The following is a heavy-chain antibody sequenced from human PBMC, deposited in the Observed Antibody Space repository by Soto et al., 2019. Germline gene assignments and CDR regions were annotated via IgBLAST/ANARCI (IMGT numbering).Heavy chain of an antibody. Sequence: QVQLVQSGAEVKKPGSSVTVSCKASGGTFSSYAISWVLQAPGQGLEWMGRIIPFIGTANYAHKIQGRVKITAEESTSTAYMELTSLRSEDTAVYYCARVVMNTDPASYYSGMDVWGQGTTVTVSS. V-gene: IGHV1-69*18. CDR2: IIPFIGTA. CDR1: GGTFSSYA. CDR3: ARVVMNTDPASYYSGMDV. D-gene: IGHD4-4*01. J-gene: IGHJ6*02.